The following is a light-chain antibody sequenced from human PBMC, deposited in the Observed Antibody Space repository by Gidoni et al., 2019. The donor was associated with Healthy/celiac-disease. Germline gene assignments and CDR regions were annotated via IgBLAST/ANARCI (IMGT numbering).Light chain of an antibody. CDR1: QCIISA. CDR3: QQFNSYPFT. J-gene: IGKJ3*01. CDR2: DAA. V-gene: IGKV1-13*02. Sequence: TQLTQSPSSLSSSVGDRVTITCRASQCIISALAWYQQKPGKAPKLLIYDAASLESGVPSRFRGSGSGTDFTITIRSLQPEEFENYYCQQFNSYPFTCGPGTKVDIK.